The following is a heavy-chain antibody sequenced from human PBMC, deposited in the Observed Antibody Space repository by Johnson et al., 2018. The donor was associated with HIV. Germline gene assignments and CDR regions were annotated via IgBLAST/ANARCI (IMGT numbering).Heavy chain of an antibody. Sequence: VQLVESGGGVVQPGRSLRLSCAASGFTFSSYAMHWVRQAPGKGLEWMAVISYDGSNKYYADSVKGRFTISRDNSKNTLYLQMNSLRAEDTAVYYCARGIGSSWPLDAFDIWGQGTMVTVSS. J-gene: IGHJ3*02. V-gene: IGHV3-30-3*01. CDR2: ISYDGSNK. D-gene: IGHD6-13*01. CDR1: GFTFSSYA. CDR3: ARGIGSSWPLDAFDI.